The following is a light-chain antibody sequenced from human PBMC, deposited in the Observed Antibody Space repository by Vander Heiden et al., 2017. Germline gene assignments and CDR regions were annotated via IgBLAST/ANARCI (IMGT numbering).Light chain of an antibody. Sequence: QTVLTQEPLLSLFPGSTVSLPCDLRSGPVSPPYYPLWYQQTPGQAPRTLIYSTNTRSSGVPDRFSGSILGNKAALTITGAQADDESDYYCVLYMGRGIVLFGGGTKLTVL. CDR2: STN. J-gene: IGLJ2*01. CDR1: SGPVSPPYY. CDR3: VLYMGRGIVL. V-gene: IGLV8-61*01.